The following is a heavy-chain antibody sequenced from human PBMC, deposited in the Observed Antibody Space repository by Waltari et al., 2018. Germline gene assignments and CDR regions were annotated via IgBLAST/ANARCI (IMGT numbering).Heavy chain of an antibody. J-gene: IGHJ5*02. Sequence: QVQLVQSGAEVKKPGASVKVSCKASGYPFTSLGTSRLRQAPGPGPEWMGWISAYNGNTNYAQKLQGRVTMTTDTSTSTAYMELRSLRSDDTAVYYCARVGCSSTSCYRNWFDPWGQGTLVTVSS. D-gene: IGHD2-2*02. CDR3: ARVGCSSTSCYRNWFDP. CDR1: GYPFTSLG. CDR2: ISAYNGNT. V-gene: IGHV1-18*04.